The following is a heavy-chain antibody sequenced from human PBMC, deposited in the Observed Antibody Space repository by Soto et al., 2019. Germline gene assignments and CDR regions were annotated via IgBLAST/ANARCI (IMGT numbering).Heavy chain of an antibody. J-gene: IGHJ4*02. CDR3: ASMEDYYGSGSYDF. Sequence: SETLSLTCAVSGGSISSSNWWSWVRQPPEKGLEWIGEIYHSGSTNYNPSLKRRVTISVDKSKNQFSLKLSSLTAADTAVYYCASMEDYYGSGSYDFWGQGTLVTVSS. CDR1: GGSISSSNW. D-gene: IGHD3-10*01. CDR2: IYHSGST. V-gene: IGHV4-4*02.